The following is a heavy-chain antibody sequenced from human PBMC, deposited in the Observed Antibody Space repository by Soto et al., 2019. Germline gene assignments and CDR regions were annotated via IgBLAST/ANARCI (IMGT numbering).Heavy chain of an antibody. J-gene: IGHJ6*03. V-gene: IGHV4-59*08. D-gene: IGHD2-21*02. Sequence: TSETLSLTCTVSGGSISSYYWSWIRQPPGKGLEWIGYIYYSGSTNYNPSLKSRVTISVDTSKNQFSLKLSSVTAADTAVYYCARHGGDDSYYYYYLAVWGKGPTVTVSS. CDR3: ARHGGDDSYYYYYLAV. CDR1: GGSISSYY. CDR2: IYYSGST.